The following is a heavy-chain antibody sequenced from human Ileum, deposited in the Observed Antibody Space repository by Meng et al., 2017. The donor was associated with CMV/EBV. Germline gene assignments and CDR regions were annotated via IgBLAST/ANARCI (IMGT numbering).Heavy chain of an antibody. CDR1: GFTFSSYE. CDR3: AKARHEYSSSSVRGPFDY. V-gene: IGHV3-23*01. CDR2: ISGSGGST. J-gene: IGHJ4*02. Sequence: GESLKISCAASGFTFSSYEMNWVRQAPGKGLEWVSAISGSGGSTYYADSVKGRFTISRDNSKNTLYLQMNSLRAEDTAVYYCAKARHEYSSSSVRGPFDYWGQGTLVTVSS. D-gene: IGHD6-6*01.